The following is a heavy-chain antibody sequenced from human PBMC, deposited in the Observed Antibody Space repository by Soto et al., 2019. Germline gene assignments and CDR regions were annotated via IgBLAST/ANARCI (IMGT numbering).Heavy chain of an antibody. CDR1: GGTFSSYT. D-gene: IGHD5-12*01. Sequence: QVQLVQSGAEVKKPGSSVTVSCKASGGTFSSYTINWVRQAPGQGLEWMGGIIPIFGTANYAQKFQGRVTIXLDXSXTTAYMELSSLRSEDTAVYYCARGNHRWLQLWYFDLWGRGTLVTVSS. J-gene: IGHJ2*01. V-gene: IGHV1-69*05. CDR2: IIPIFGTA. CDR3: ARGNHRWLQLWYFDL.